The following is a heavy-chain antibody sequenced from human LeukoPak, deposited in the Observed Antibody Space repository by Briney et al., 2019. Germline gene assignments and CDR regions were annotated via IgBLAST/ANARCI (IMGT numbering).Heavy chain of an antibody. Sequence: GGSLRLSCTASGFSVRTTYMSWVRQAPGKGLEWVSVLYTGGGTDHADSVKGRFTISRDNSKNTLFLQMNSLRAEDTAVYYCAKLYGDYYYYYYMDVWGKGTTVTVSS. CDR2: LYTGGGT. V-gene: IGHV3-53*01. J-gene: IGHJ6*03. D-gene: IGHD4-17*01. CDR1: GFSVRTTY. CDR3: AKLYGDYYYYYYMDV.